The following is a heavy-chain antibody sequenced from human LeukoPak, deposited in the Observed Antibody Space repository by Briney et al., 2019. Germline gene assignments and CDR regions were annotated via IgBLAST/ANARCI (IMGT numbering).Heavy chain of an antibody. CDR2: INHSGST. CDR1: GGSFSGYY. Sequence: SETLSLTCAVYGGSFSGYYWSWIRQPPGKGLEWIGEINHSGSTNYNPSLKSRVTISVDTSKNQFSLKLSSVTAADTAVYYCARAPTVTIWFDPWGQGTLVTVSS. CDR3: ARAPTVTIWFDP. D-gene: IGHD4-17*01. J-gene: IGHJ5*02. V-gene: IGHV4-34*01.